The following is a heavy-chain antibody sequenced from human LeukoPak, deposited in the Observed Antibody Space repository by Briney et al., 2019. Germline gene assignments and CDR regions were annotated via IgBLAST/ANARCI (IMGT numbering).Heavy chain of an antibody. V-gene: IGHV4-4*07. Sequence: PSETLSLTCTVSGGSISSYYWSWIRQPAGKGLEWIGRIYTSGSTNYNPSLKSRVTMPVDTSKNQFSLKLSSVTAADTAVYYCARDRIVGATLDYFDYWGQGTLVTVSS. J-gene: IGHJ4*02. D-gene: IGHD1-26*01. CDR3: ARDRIVGATLDYFDY. CDR1: GGSISSYY. CDR2: IYTSGST.